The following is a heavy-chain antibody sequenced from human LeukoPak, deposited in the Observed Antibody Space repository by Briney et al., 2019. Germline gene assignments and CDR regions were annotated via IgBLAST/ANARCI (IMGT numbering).Heavy chain of an antibody. V-gene: IGHV1-2*02. J-gene: IGHJ5*02. CDR3: ARVSTSGYRDWLDP. D-gene: IGHD3-9*01. CDR1: GYTFTGSY. CDR2: IYPKSGGT. Sequence: ASVTVSCEASGYTFTGSYLHWVRQAPGQGLEWMGWIYPKSGGTNSAQKFQGRVTMTRDTSISTAYMELSRLRFDDTAVYYCARVSTSGYRDWLDPWGQGTLVTVSS.